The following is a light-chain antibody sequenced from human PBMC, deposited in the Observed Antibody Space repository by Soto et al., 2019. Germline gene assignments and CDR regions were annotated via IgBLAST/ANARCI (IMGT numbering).Light chain of an antibody. CDR1: QGIRND. CDR2: GAS. J-gene: IGKJ1*01. CDR3: QHYNSYSEA. Sequence: DIQMTQSPSSLSASVGDRITITCRASQGIRNDLGWYQQKPGKAPKVLIYGASNLQSGVPPRFSGSGSGTEFTLTISSLQPDDFATYYCQHYNSYSEAFGQGTKVDIK. V-gene: IGKV1-17*01.